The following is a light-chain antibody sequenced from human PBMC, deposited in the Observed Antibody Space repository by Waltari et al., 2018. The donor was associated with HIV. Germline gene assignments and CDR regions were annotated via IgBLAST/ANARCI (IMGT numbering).Light chain of an antibody. CDR1: KSLLHNTGHNY. J-gene: IGKJ1*01. CDR3: MHDQQTPT. V-gene: IGKV2-28*01. CDR2: LAS. Sequence: DIAMIPSPDSLPVSPGEPASISCRSSKSLLHNTGHNYLDLHKQRPGQAPELLFFLASRRSSVVSHMIAGSCSVTYFLLKSSRVEPEDVGAYSCMHDQQTPTFGQGTQVEV.